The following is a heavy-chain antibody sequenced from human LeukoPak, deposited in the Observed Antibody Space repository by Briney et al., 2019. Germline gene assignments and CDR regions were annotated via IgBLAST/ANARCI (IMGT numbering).Heavy chain of an antibody. V-gene: IGHV3-66*01. J-gene: IGHJ4*02. CDR3: ARDLETVYVLPGR. CDR2: IYSGGST. D-gene: IGHD1-14*01. CDR1: EFSVGSNY. Sequence: GGSLRLSCAASEFSVGSNYMTWVRQAPGKGLEWVSLIYSGGSTYYADSVKGRFTISRDNSKNTLYLQMNSLRAEDTAVYYCARDLETVYVLPGRWGQGTLVTVSS.